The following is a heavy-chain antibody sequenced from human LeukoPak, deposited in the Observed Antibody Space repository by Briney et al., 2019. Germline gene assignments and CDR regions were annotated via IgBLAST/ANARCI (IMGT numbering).Heavy chain of an antibody. CDR2: IYYNGST. D-gene: IGHD2-21*02. CDR3: ARQSEYVVTSAYFDY. J-gene: IGHJ4*02. CDR1: GGSISSYY. V-gene: IGHV4-59*08. Sequence: SETLSLTCTVSGGSISSYYWSWIRRPPGKGLEWIGYIYYNGSTNYNPSLKSRVTISVDTPKNQFSLKLSSVTAADTAVYYCARQSEYVVTSAYFDYWGQGTLVTVSS.